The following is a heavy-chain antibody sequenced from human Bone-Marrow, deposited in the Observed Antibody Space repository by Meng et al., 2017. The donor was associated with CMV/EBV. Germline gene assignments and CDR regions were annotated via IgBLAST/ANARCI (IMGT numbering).Heavy chain of an antibody. CDR2: IYPHDSDA. CDR1: GYSFTSYR. J-gene: IGHJ4*02. CDR3: ARAITVIADIDY. D-gene: IGHD3-16*02. Sequence: VSCKGSGYSFTSYRIGWVRQMPGKGLEWMGIIYPHDSDARYSPSFKGQVTISADKSVSNAYLQWSSLKAPDTAMYYCARAITVIADIDYWGQGTLVTGSS. V-gene: IGHV5-51*01.